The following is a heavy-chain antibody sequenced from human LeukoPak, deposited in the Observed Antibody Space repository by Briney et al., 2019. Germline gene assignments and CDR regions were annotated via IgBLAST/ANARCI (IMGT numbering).Heavy chain of an antibody. J-gene: IGHJ3*02. Sequence: GSLRLSCAASGFTFSSYAMHWVRQPPGKGLEWIGEINHSGSTNYNPSLKSRVTISVDTSKNQFSLKLSSVTAADTAVYYCARSQSLAFGGVIALDAFDIWGQGTMVTVSS. D-gene: IGHD3-16*02. V-gene: IGHV4-34*01. CDR1: GFTFSSYA. CDR3: ARSQSLAFGGVIALDAFDI. CDR2: INHSGST.